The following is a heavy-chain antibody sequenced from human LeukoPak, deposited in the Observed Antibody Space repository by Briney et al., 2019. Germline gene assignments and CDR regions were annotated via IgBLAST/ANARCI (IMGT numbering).Heavy chain of an antibody. J-gene: IGHJ4*02. D-gene: IGHD3-3*01. CDR1: GDSVTSDDYY. CDR3: ARASNDFWSGYFFDS. CDR2: IYHTGSA. V-gene: IGHV4-30-4*01. Sequence: SETLSLTCTISGDSVTSDDYYWSCIRQPPGKGLECIAYIYHTGSAYYNSSLRSRISISVDTSKNRFSLNLTSVTAADTAVYYCARASNDFWSGYFFDSWGQGTLVTVSS.